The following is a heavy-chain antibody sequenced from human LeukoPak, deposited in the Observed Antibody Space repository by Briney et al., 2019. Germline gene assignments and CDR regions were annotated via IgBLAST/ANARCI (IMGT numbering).Heavy chain of an antibody. J-gene: IGHJ2*01. V-gene: IGHV3-74*01. Sequence: PGGSLRLSCSASGFSVSTTRMDWVRHVPGKGLVWVSRIKGDGRGIIYADSVKGRFTISTENAKTYLDLQMQSLRAADTAVYYCARAAYRSTWYSRDFELWGRGALVTASS. CDR2: IKGDGRGI. CDR1: GFSVSTTR. D-gene: IGHD6-13*01. CDR3: ARAAYRSTWYSRDFEL.